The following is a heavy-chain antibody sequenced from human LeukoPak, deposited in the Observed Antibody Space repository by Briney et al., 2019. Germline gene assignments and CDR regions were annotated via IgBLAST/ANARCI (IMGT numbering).Heavy chain of an antibody. CDR2: ISAYNGDT. D-gene: IGHD2-8*01. CDR1: GYTFTNYG. CDR3: AREFASTVLSVNWFDP. V-gene: IGHV1-18*01. J-gene: IGHJ5*02. Sequence: ASVKVSCKASGYTFTNYGITWVRQAPGQGLEWMGWISAYNGDTNYAQKLQGSVTMTTDTSTSTAYMELRILRSDDAAMYYCAREFASTVLSVNWFDPWGQGTLVSVSS.